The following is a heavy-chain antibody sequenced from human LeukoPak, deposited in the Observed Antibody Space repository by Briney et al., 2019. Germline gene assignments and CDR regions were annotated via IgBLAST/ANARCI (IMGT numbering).Heavy chain of an antibody. CDR3: AKDSVDTAMVTIDFDY. V-gene: IGHV3-23*01. J-gene: IGHJ4*02. CDR2: ISGSGGST. Sequence: GGSLRLSCAASGFTFSSYAMSWVRQAPGKGLEWVSAISGSGGSTYYADSVKGRFTISRDNSKNTLYLQMNSLRAEDTAVYYGAKDSVDTAMVTIDFDYWGQGTLVTVSS. D-gene: IGHD5-18*01. CDR1: GFTFSSYA.